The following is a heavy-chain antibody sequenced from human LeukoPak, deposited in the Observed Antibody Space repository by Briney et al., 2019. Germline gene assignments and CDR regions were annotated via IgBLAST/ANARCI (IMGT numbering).Heavy chain of an antibody. J-gene: IGHJ3*02. CDR2: ISWNSGSI. V-gene: IGHV3-9*03. CDR1: GFTFDDYA. D-gene: IGHD3-3*02. CDR3: AKEEAEHSSAQGNAFDI. Sequence: PGGSLRLSCAASGFTFDDYAMHWVRQAPGKGLEWVSGISWNSGSIGYADSVKGRFTISRDNAKNSLYLQMNSLRAEDMALYYCAKEEAEHSSAQGNAFDIWGQGTMVTVSS.